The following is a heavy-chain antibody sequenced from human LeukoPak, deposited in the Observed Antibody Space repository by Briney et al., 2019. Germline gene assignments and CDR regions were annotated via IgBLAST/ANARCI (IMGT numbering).Heavy chain of an antibody. D-gene: IGHD3-3*01. Sequence: SETLSLTCAVYDGLFRDYYWSWIRQPPGKGLEWIAEINHSGSTNYNPTLKSRVTLSVDWSKNQFSLKVSSVTAADTAVYYCARDRYDSYPMDVWGQGTTVTVSS. CDR2: INHSGST. CDR3: ARDRYDSYPMDV. V-gene: IGHV4-34*01. CDR1: DGLFRDYY. J-gene: IGHJ6*02.